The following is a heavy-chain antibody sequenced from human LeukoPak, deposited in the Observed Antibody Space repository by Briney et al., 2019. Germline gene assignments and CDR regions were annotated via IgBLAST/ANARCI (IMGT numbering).Heavy chain of an antibody. CDR1: GFTFSSYW. D-gene: IGHD1-26*01. V-gene: IGHV3-74*01. J-gene: IGHJ4*02. Sequence: GGSLTLSCAASGFTFSSYWMHGVRQAPGKGLVWVSLINSDGSSTSYADSVKGRFTMSRDNAKNTLYLQMNSLRAEDTAVYYCARDGANFNDYWGQGTLVTVSS. CDR3: ARDGANFNDY. CDR2: INSDGSST.